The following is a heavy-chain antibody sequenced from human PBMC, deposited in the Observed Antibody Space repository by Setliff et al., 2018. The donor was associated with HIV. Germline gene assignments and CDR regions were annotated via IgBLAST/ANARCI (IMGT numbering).Heavy chain of an antibody. D-gene: IGHD2-8*01. CDR1: GYTLTELS. CDR3: ARGRVYAMRDDAFDI. Sequence: ASVKVSCKVSGYTLTELSMHWVRQAPGEGLEWMGGFDPEDDETIYAEKFQGRVTMTRNTSISTAYMELSSLRSEDTAVYYCARGRVYAMRDDAFDIWGQGTMVTVSS. CDR2: FDPEDDET. V-gene: IGHV1-24*01. J-gene: IGHJ3*02.